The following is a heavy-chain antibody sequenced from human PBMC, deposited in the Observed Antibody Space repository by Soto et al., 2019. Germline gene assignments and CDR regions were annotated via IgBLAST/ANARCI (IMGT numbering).Heavy chain of an antibody. Sequence: ASVKVSCKASGYTFTGYYMHWVRQAPGQGLEWMGWINPNSGGTNYAQKFQGRVTMTRXTXXSXXXMXLXRLRSDXTAVYYCARDLDYYEPPPAWGQGTLVTVSS. V-gene: IGHV1-2*02. CDR3: ARDLDYYEPPPA. CDR2: INPNSGGT. CDR1: GYTFTGYY. J-gene: IGHJ5*02. D-gene: IGHD3-22*01.